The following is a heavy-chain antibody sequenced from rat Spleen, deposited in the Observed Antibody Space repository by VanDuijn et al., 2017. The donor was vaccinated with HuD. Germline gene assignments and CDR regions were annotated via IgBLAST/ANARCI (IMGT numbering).Heavy chain of an antibody. CDR2: ITKTGDYT. CDR3: ARHPQLGAYWYFDF. D-gene: IGHD5-1*01. CDR1: GFTFNNYW. Sequence: EVQLVESGGGLVQPGRSLKLSCVAAGFTFNNYWMTWIRQAPGKGLEWIASITKTGDYTYYPDSVKGRFTISRDNAKSTLYLQMNSLRSEDTATYYCARHPQLGAYWYFDFWGPGTMVTVSS. J-gene: IGHJ1*01. V-gene: IGHV5-31*01.